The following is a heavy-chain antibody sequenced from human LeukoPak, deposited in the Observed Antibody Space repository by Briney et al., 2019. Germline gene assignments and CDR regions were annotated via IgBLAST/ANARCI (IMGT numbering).Heavy chain of an antibody. CDR3: ARARIGGIVVVPAARDAFDI. CDR1: GGSFRGYY. J-gene: IGHJ3*02. D-gene: IGHD2-2*01. CDR2: INHSGST. Sequence: SETLSLTCAVYGGSFRGYYWSWIRQPPGKGLEWIGEINHSGSTNYNPSLKSRVTISVDTSKNQFSLKLSSVTAADTAVYYCARARIGGIVVVPAARDAFDIWGQGTMVTVSS. V-gene: IGHV4-34*01.